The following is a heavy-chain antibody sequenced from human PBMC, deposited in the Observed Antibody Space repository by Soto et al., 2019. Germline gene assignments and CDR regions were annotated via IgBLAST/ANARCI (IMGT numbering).Heavy chain of an antibody. J-gene: IGHJ6*02. CDR2: IIPILDKT. Sequence: QVQLVQSGAEVKKPGSSVKVSCKASGGTFSVYSITWVRQAPGQGLEWMGRIIPILDKTDYAQNFQGRVTILGDKSTGTAYMELSSLRSDDTGVYYCARVTHDTLTGHRFMDGWGQGTTVTVSS. D-gene: IGHD3-9*01. CDR3: ARVTHDTLTGHRFMDG. V-gene: IGHV1-69*08. CDR1: GGTFSVYS.